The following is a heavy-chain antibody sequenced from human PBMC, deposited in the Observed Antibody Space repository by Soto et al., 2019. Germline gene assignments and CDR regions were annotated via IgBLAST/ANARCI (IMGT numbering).Heavy chain of an antibody. CDR1: GFTFSNAW. J-gene: IGHJ4*02. Sequence: EVQLVESGGGLVKPGGSLRLSCAASGFTFSNAWMNWVRQAPGKGLEWVGRIKSKTDGGTTDHAAPVKGRFTISRDDSKNTLYLQMNSLKTEDTAVYYCTTLYYYDSSGSVYWGQGTLVTVSS. CDR3: TTLYYYDSSGSVY. D-gene: IGHD3-22*01. V-gene: IGHV3-15*07. CDR2: IKSKTDGGTT.